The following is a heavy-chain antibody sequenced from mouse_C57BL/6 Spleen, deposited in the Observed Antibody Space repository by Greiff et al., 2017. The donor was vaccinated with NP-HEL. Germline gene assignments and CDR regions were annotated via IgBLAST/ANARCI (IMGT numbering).Heavy chain of an antibody. V-gene: IGHV1-80*01. D-gene: IGHD1-1*01. CDR1: GYAFSSYW. CDR2: IYPGDGDT. Sequence: VKLQQSGAELVKPGASVKISCKASGYAFSSYWMNWVKQRPGKGLEWIGQIYPGDGDTNYNGKFKGKATLTADKSSSTAYMQLSSLTSEDSAVYFCARENYGSSLAWFAYWGQGTLVTVSA. CDR3: ARENYGSSLAWFAY. J-gene: IGHJ3*01.